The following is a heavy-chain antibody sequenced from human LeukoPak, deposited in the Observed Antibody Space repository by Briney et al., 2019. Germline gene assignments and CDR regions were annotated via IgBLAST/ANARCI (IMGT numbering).Heavy chain of an antibody. CDR3: AMGGDTAMVLFDY. Sequence: SVKVSCKASGGTFSSYAISWVRQAPGQGLEWMGRILPIFGTANYAQKFQGRVTITTDESTSTAYMELSRLRSEETAVYYCAMGGDTAMVLFDYWGQGTLVTVSS. J-gene: IGHJ4*02. D-gene: IGHD5-18*01. V-gene: IGHV1-69*05. CDR1: GGTFSSYA. CDR2: ILPIFGTA.